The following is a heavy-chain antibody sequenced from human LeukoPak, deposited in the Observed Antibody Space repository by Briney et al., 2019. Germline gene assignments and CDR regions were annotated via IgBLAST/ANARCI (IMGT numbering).Heavy chain of an antibody. J-gene: IGHJ6*03. CDR1: GVTFSSYT. Sequence: PGGSLRLSCAASGVTFSSYTMNSVRQAPGHCLDSLSSIPSDSSYIYSAASVKGRFTVSSDNAKSSLYLKMNSLRAEGTAVYYCARDPYSGSYGAYYYYYMDVWGKGTTVTISS. CDR3: ARDPYSGSYGAYYYYYMDV. V-gene: IGHV3-21*01. D-gene: IGHD1-26*01. CDR2: IPSDSSYI.